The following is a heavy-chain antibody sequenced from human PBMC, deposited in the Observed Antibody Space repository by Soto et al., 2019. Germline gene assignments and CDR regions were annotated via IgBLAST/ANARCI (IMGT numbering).Heavy chain of an antibody. CDR3: ARLGGYYQALDS. CDR2: IYYAGTT. Sequence: SETLSLTCTVSGGSISSYYWSWIRQPPGKGLEFIGYIYYAGTTTYNPSLKSRVTISVDTSNNQFSLKLSSVTAADTALYYCARLGGYYQALDSLGQGTLVTVSS. V-gene: IGHV4-59*08. D-gene: IGHD3-22*01. CDR1: GGSISSYY. J-gene: IGHJ4*02.